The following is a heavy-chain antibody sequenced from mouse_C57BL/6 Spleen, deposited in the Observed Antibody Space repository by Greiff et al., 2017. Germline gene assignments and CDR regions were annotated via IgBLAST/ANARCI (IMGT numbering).Heavy chain of an antibody. CDR1: GYAFTNYL. CDR3: ARGIFYYFDY. Sequence: QVQLQQSGAELVRPGTSVKVSCKASGYAFTNYLIEWVKQRPGQGLEWIGVINPGSGGTNYNEKFKGKATLTADKSSSTAYMQLSSLTSEDSAVYVCARGIFYYFDYWGQGTTLTVSS. CDR2: INPGSGGT. J-gene: IGHJ2*01. V-gene: IGHV1-54*01.